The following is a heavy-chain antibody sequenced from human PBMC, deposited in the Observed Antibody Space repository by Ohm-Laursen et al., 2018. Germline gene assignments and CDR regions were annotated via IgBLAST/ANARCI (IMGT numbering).Heavy chain of an antibody. CDR2: IRNSGVFT. CDR1: GFTFGNYD. Sequence: GSLRLSCAATGFTFGNYDMSWVRQAPGQGLEWVSSIRNSGVFTCYADSVKGRFTISRDNSKNTLYLQMNSLRAEDTAVYYCATRQIDYWGQGTLVTVSS. CDR3: ATRQIDY. V-gene: IGHV3-23*01. J-gene: IGHJ4*02.